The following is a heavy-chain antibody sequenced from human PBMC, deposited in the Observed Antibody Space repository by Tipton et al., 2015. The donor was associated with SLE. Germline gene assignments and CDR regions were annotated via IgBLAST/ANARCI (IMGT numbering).Heavy chain of an antibody. CDR3: ARGKSSRFCDGGVYFDH. V-gene: IGHV4-4*01. J-gene: IGHJ4*02. Sequence: TPSLTCTVSGVSISSRDYWSWVRQPPGEGLEWIGDISHSGNTTYNPSLRSRVTISVDKSKNQFSLRLNSLTDADTAMYFRARGKSSRFCDGGVYFDHWGQGSLVTVSS. CDR2: ISHSGNT. D-gene: IGHD6-13*01. CDR1: GVSISSRDY.